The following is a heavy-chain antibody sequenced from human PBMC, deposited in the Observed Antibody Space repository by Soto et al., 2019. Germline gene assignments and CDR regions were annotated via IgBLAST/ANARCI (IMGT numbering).Heavy chain of an antibody. CDR2: IYYSGST. Sequence: QVQLQESGPGLVKPSETLSLTCTVSGGSISSYYWSWIRQPPGKGLEWIGYIYYSGSTNYNPSLKSRVTISVDTSKNQFSLKLSSVTAADTAVYYCARDSGGYDLGYSPFDYWGQGTLVTVSS. J-gene: IGHJ4*02. D-gene: IGHD5-12*01. CDR1: GGSISSYY. CDR3: ARDSGGYDLGYSPFDY. V-gene: IGHV4-59*01.